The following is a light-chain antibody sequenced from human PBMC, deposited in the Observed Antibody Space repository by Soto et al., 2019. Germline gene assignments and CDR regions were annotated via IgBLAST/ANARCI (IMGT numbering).Light chain of an antibody. CDR3: QVWDSGSDNNV. V-gene: IGLV3-21*02. CDR1: NIETYS. Sequence: SYELTQPPSVSVFPGQTATITCEGKNIETYSVHWYQQKPGQAPVLVVYDDSDRPSGIPERFSGSNAGNTATLTISRVEAGDEADYYCQVWDSGSDNNVFGTGTKVTVL. J-gene: IGLJ1*01. CDR2: DDS.